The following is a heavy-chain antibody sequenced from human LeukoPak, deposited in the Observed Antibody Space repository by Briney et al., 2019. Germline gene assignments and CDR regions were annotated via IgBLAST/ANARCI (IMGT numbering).Heavy chain of an antibody. CDR3: VKDDGDYNAFDI. V-gene: IGHV3-48*01. CDR1: GFSFSSYS. D-gene: IGHD4-17*01. J-gene: IGHJ3*02. CDR2: ISRISSTI. Sequence: GGSLRLSCAASGFSFSSYSISWVRQAPGKGLERVLYISRISSTIYYADSVKERFTISRDNAKNSLYLQMNSLRAEDTAVYYCVKDDGDYNAFDIWGRGTMVTVSS.